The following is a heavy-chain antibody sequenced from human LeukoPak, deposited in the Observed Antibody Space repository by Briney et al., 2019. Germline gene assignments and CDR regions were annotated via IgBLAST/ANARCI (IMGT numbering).Heavy chain of an antibody. CDR2: ISSSGSTI. CDR3: AREVVVAATPPAWFDP. D-gene: IGHD2-15*01. J-gene: IGHJ5*02. CDR1: GFTFSSYE. Sequence: GGSLRLSCAASGFTFSSYEMNWVRQAPGKGLEWVSYISSSGSTIYYADSVKGRFTISRDNAKNSLYLQMNSLRAEDTAVYYYAREVVVAATPPAWFDPWGQGTLVTVSS. V-gene: IGHV3-48*03.